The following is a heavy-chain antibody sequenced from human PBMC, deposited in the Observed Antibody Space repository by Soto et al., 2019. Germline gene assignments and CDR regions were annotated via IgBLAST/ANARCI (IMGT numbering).Heavy chain of an antibody. CDR3: ARASSSSSAADY. CDR1: GESISSGGYY. J-gene: IGHJ4*02. D-gene: IGHD6-6*01. V-gene: IGHV4-31*03. CDR2: IYDSESA. Sequence: QVQLQESGPGLVKASQTLSLICSVSGESISSGGYYWSWIRHHPGKGLEWIGYIYDSESAYYNPSLKSRVXXXMXSSKNHFAMKLSSVTAADTAVYSCARASSSSSAADYWGQGTLITVSS.